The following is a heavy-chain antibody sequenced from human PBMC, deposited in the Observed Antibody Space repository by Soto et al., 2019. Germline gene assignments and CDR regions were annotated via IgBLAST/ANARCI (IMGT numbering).Heavy chain of an antibody. CDR1: GFTFSSYA. CDR2: ISGSGGST. D-gene: IGHD3-10*01. Sequence: EVQLLESGGGLVQPGGSLRLSCAASGFTFSSYAMSWVRQAPGKGLEWVSAISGSGGSTYYADSVKGRFTISRDNSKNTRYLQQNSMRAEDTGVYYCANGGQDYYGSGSYYWSSGEWDYWGQGSLVTVSS. V-gene: IGHV3-23*01. J-gene: IGHJ4*02. CDR3: ANGGQDYYGSGSYYWSSGEWDY.